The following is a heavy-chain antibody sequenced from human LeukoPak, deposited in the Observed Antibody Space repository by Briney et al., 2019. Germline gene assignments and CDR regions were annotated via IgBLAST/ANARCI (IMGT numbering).Heavy chain of an antibody. D-gene: IGHD4-11*01. Sequence: ASVKVSCKASGYTFTSYGISWVRQAPGQGLEWMGWISAYNGNTNYAQKLQGRVTMTTDTSTSTAYMELGSLRSDDTAVYYCARDRAKYAYTPDWFDPWGQGTLATVSS. V-gene: IGHV1-18*01. CDR1: GYTFTSYG. CDR2: ISAYNGNT. CDR3: ARDRAKYAYTPDWFDP. J-gene: IGHJ5*02.